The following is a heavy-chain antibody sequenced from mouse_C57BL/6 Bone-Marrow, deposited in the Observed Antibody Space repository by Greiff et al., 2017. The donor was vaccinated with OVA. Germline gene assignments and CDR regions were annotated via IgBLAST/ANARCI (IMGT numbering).Heavy chain of an antibody. CDR1: GYTFTDYN. CDR3: ARWGYYGSDY. D-gene: IGHD1-1*01. J-gene: IGHJ2*01. Sequence: EVQLQESGPELVKPGASVPIPCKASGYTFTDYNLDWVKPSPGKRLELIGDINPNNGGTIYNQKFKGKATLTVDKSSSTAYMELRSLTSEDTAVYYCARWGYYGSDYWGQGTTLTVSS. V-gene: IGHV1-18*01. CDR2: INPNNGGT.